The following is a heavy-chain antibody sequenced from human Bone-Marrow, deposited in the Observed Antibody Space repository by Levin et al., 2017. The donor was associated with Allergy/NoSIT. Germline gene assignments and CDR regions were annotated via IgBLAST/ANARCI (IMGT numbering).Heavy chain of an antibody. Sequence: AGESLKISCKASGYTFANYGITWVRQAPGQGLEWMGWISAYSGNTNYAQNLHDRVTMTTDTSTSTAYLELRSLRSDDMAVYFCARPGAFYHDTDNWLDPWGQGTLVTVSS. V-gene: IGHV1-18*03. CDR1: GYTFANYG. J-gene: IGHJ5*02. CDR2: ISAYSGNT. D-gene: IGHD2/OR15-2a*01. CDR3: ARPGAFYHDTDNWLDP.